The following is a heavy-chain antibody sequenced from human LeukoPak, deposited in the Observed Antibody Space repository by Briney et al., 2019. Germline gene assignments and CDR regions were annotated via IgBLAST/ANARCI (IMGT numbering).Heavy chain of an antibody. CDR2: IIPSGGST. V-gene: IGHV1-46*01. CDR3: ARDFEYAASGERFDS. D-gene: IGHD1-1*01. CDR1: GYTFSRYY. Sequence: GASVKVSCKASGYTFSRYYMQWVRQAPGQGLEWLGMIIPSGGSTTYAQKFQDRITLTRDMSTSTVYMELNSLRSEDTAVYYCARDFEYAASGERFDSWGQGTLVTVSS. J-gene: IGHJ4*02.